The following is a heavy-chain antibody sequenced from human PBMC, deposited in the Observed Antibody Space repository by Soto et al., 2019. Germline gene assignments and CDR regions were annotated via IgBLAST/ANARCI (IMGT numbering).Heavy chain of an antibody. Sequence: TSETLSLTCAVYGGSFSGYYWSWIRQPPGKGLEWIGEINHSGSTNYNPSLKSRVTISVDTSKNQFSLKMSSVTAADTAVYYCARVGSSGWSPDYWGRGTLVTVS. CDR2: INHSGST. D-gene: IGHD6-19*01. J-gene: IGHJ4*02. CDR3: ARVGSSGWSPDY. V-gene: IGHV4-34*01. CDR1: GGSFSGYY.